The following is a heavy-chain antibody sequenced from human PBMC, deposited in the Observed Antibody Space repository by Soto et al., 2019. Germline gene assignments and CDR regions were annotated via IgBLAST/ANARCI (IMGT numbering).Heavy chain of an antibody. Sequence: PSETLSLTCTVSGGSISNYYWSWIRQPPGKGLEWIGYIYYTGTTNYNPSLKSRVTMSVDRSNNQFSLKLSSVTAADTAVYYCARHAQEMCRFCSSTTCLPFDYWAQGTLDTVS. V-gene: IGHV4-59*08. CDR1: GGSISNYY. CDR3: ARHAQEMCRFCSSTTCLPFDY. D-gene: IGHD2-2*01. J-gene: IGHJ4*02. CDR2: IYYTGTT.